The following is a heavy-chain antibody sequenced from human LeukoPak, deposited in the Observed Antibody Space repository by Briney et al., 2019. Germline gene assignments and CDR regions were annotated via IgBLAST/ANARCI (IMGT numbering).Heavy chain of an antibody. V-gene: IGHV1-18*01. CDR3: ARDMIAARPIWFDP. D-gene: IGHD6-6*01. J-gene: IGHJ5*02. Sequence: ASVKVSCKASGYSFTTYGISWVRQAPGQGLEWMGWISAYNGNTNYAQKLQGRVTMTTDTSTSTAYMELRSLRYDDTAVYYCARDMIAARPIWFDPWSQATLVTVSS. CDR1: GYSFTTYG. CDR2: ISAYNGNT.